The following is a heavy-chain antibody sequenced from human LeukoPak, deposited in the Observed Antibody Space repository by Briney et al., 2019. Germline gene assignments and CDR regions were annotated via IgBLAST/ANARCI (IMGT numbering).Heavy chain of an antibody. Sequence: SETLSLTCAVSGGSIISTNWWSWVRQPPGKGLEWIGEINHSGSTNYNPSLKSRVTISVDTSKNQFSLKLSSVTAADTAVYYCARLRRSRLAEFDYWGQGTLVTVSS. CDR1: GGSIISTNW. CDR2: INHSGST. CDR3: ARLRRSRLAEFDY. J-gene: IGHJ4*02. V-gene: IGHV4-4*02. D-gene: IGHD3-3*02.